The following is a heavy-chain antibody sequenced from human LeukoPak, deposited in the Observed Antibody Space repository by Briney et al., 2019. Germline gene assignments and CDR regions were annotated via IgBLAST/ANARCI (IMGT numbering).Heavy chain of an antibody. Sequence: PGGSLRLSCAASGFTFSTYAMSWVRQAPGKGLEWVSNISGSGRGGRTHYTESVKGRFTISRDNSKNTLYLQMTSLRAEDTAVYYCAKSIAAVGNAWGQGTLVTVSS. CDR1: GFTFSTYA. CDR2: ISGSGRGGRT. CDR3: AKSIAAVGNA. V-gene: IGHV3-23*01. D-gene: IGHD6-13*01. J-gene: IGHJ5*02.